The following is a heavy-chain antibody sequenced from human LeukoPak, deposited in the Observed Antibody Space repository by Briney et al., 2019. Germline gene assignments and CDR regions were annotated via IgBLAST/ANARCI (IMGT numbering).Heavy chain of an antibody. CDR3: ALVYYDILTGNYYYYYGMDV. V-gene: IGHV1-69*05. D-gene: IGHD3-9*01. CDR1: GGTFSSYA. J-gene: IGHJ6*02. Sequence: GASVKVSCKASGGTFSSYAISWVRQAPGQGLEWMGGIIPIFGTANYAQKFQGRVTITTDESTSTAYMELSSLSSDDTAVYYCALVYYDILTGNYYYYYGMDVWGQGTTVTVSS. CDR2: IIPIFGTA.